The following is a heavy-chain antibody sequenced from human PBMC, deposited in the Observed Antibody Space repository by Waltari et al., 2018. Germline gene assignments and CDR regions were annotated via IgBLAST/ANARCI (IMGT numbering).Heavy chain of an antibody. CDR2: ISGSGSTT. V-gene: IGHV3-23*01. CDR3: AKDSRGYTPSPGDS. CDR1: GFSFGGYA. J-gene: IGHJ4*02. D-gene: IGHD5-18*01. Sequence: SLRLSCEASGFSFGGYAMTWVRQAPGKGFEWLSTISGSGSTTFYADSVRGRFTISRDNAKNTVFLELNSLRVDDTAFYYCAKDSRGYTPSPGDSWGQGTQVTVS.